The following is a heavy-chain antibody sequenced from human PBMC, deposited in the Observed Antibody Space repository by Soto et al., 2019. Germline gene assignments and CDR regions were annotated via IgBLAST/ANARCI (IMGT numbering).Heavy chain of an antibody. Sequence: GGSLRLSCAVSGFTFTSYSMSWVRQAPGEGLEWVANIQQDGSEKYYVDSVKGRFTISRDNAKNSLYLQMNSLRAEDTAVYYCAKGADVLLWFGVLMDVWGQGTTVTVSS. J-gene: IGHJ6*02. CDR3: AKGADVLLWFGVLMDV. CDR2: IQQDGSEK. V-gene: IGHV3-7*03. D-gene: IGHD3-10*01. CDR1: GFTFTSYS.